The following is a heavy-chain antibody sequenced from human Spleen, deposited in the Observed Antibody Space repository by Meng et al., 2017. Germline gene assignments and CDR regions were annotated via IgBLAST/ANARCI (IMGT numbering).Heavy chain of an antibody. D-gene: IGHD6-13*01. CDR1: GGSMSSYS. V-gene: IGHV4-59*01. J-gene: IGHJ4*02. CDR3: ARGTSSWSFLFDY. Sequence: SETLSLTCTVSGGSMSSYSWSWIRQPPGKGLEWIGYIYYSGTTNYNPSLKSRVTISVDTSKRQFSLKLTSVTAADTAVYYCARGTSSWSFLFDYWAQGTLVTVPS. CDR2: IYYSGTT.